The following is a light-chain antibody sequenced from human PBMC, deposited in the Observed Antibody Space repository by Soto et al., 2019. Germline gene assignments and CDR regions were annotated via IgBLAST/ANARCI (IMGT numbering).Light chain of an antibody. V-gene: IGKV3-15*01. CDR3: QQYRNWPRT. CDR2: GAS. J-gene: IGKJ1*01. CDR1: QSVDIN. Sequence: EIGLTQAPATLSVSPVYRFTLSCMASQSVDINLAWYQQRPGQAPRLLVYGASTKATDMPGRFSGRGSGTEFTLTINNLQSEDFAVYYCQQYRNWPRTFGQGTKVDIK.